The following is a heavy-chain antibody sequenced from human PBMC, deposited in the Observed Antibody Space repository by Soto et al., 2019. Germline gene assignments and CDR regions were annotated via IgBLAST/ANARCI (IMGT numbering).Heavy chain of an antibody. CDR2: IIPIFGTA. CDR3: ALRDYDSSGYTRSYYYGMDV. CDR1: GGTCSSYA. J-gene: IGHJ6*02. V-gene: IGHV1-69*13. D-gene: IGHD3-22*01. Sequence: SVKVSCKASGGTCSSYAISWVRQAPGQGLEWMGGIIPIFGTANYAQKFQGRVTITADESTSTAYMELSSLRSEDTAVYYCALRDYDSSGYTRSYYYGMDVWGQGTTVTVSS.